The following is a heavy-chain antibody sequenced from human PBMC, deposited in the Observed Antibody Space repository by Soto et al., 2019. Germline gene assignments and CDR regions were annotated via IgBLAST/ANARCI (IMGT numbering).Heavy chain of an antibody. CDR3: AREVMIAGAFDI. D-gene: IGHD3-22*01. CDR2: IWYDGSNK. V-gene: IGHV3-33*01. Sequence: GGSLRLSCAASGFTFSSYGMHWVRQAPGKGLEWVAVIWYDGSNKYYADSVKGRFTISRDNSKNTLYLQMNSLRAEDTAVYYCAREVMIAGAFDIWGQGTMVTVSS. CDR1: GFTFSSYG. J-gene: IGHJ3*02.